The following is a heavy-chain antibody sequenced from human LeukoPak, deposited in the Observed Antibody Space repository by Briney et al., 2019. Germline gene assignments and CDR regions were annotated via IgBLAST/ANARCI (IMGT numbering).Heavy chain of an antibody. D-gene: IGHD1-26*01. Sequence: GGSLRLSCAASGFTFSYYGMNWVRQAPGKGLEWVSGISGSGDRSYYEDSVKGRFTISRDNSKNTLYLQMNSLRAEDTAVYYCAKGSIVGATSYYYLDVWGTGTTVTVSS. V-gene: IGHV3-23*01. CDR2: ISGSGDRS. CDR1: GFTFSYYG. J-gene: IGHJ6*03. CDR3: AKGSIVGATSYYYLDV.